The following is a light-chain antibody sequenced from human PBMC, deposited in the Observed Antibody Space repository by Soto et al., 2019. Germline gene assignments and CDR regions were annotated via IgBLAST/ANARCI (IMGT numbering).Light chain of an antibody. J-gene: IGKJ2*01. CDR1: QSVSRY. CDR2: RAS. Sequence: EIVMTQSPATLSVSPGGRATLSCRASQSVSRYLAWSQQRPGQPPRLLIYRASTRATGVPARFSGSGSGTEFSLTISSLQSDDFALYYCQQYSTCPPRYTFGQGTKLEI. CDR3: QQYSTCPPRYT. V-gene: IGKV3-15*01.